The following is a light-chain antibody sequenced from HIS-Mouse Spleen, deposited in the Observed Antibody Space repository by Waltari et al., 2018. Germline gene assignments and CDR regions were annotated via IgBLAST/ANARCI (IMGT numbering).Light chain of an antibody. CDR1: QSISSN. J-gene: IGKJ1*01. CDR3: QQYNNWPWT. CDR2: GAS. V-gene: IGKV3-15*01. Sequence: EIVMTQSPATLSVSPGERATLSCRASQSISSNLSMYQQKPGQAPRLLIYGASTRATGIPAMFSGSGSGTEFTLTISSLQSEDFAVYYCQQYNNWPWTFGQGTKVEIK.